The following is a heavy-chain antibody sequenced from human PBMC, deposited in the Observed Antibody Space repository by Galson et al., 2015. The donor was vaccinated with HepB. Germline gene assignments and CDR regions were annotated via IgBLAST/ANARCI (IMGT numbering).Heavy chain of an antibody. CDR1: GFTFSSYW. Sequence: SLRLSCAASGFTFSSYWMHWVRQAPGKGLVWVSRINSDGSSTSYADPVKGRFTISRDNAKNTLYPQMNSLRAEDTAVYYCARAPDYGGNSKVRHDAFDIWGQGTMVTVSS. CDR3: ARAPDYGGNSKVRHDAFDI. J-gene: IGHJ3*02. D-gene: IGHD4-23*01. CDR2: INSDGSST. V-gene: IGHV3-74*01.